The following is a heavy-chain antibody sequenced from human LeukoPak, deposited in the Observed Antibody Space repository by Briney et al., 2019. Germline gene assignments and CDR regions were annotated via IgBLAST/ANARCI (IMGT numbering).Heavy chain of an antibody. V-gene: IGHV4-59*08. D-gene: IGHD3-3*01. CDR2: IYYSGST. J-gene: IGHJ5*02. CDR1: GGSISSYY. CDR3: ARSYYDFWSGYVNWFDP. Sequence: SETLSLTCTVSGGSISSYYWSWIRQPPGKGLEWIGHIYYSGSTNYNPSLKSRVTISVDTSKNQFSLKLSSVTAADTAVYYCARSYYDFWSGYVNWFDPWGQGTLVTVSS.